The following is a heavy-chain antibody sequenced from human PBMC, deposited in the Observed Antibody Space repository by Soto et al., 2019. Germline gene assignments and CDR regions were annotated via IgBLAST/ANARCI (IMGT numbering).Heavy chain of an antibody. CDR1: GFTFSSYS. J-gene: IGHJ6*04. CDR3: ARGELYVCGAFYGMDV. D-gene: IGHD1-7*01. V-gene: IGHV3-48*02. Sequence: GGSLRLSCAASGFTFSSYSMNWVRQAPGKGLGWVSYISSSSSTIYYADSVKGRFTISRDNAKNSLYLQMNSLRDEDTAVYYCARGELYVCGAFYGMDVWGKGTTVTVSS. CDR2: ISSSSSTI.